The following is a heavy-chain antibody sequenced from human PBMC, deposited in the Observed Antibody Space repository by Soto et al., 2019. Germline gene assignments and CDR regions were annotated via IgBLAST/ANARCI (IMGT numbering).Heavy chain of an antibody. CDR1: GGSISSGDYY. CDR2: IYYSGST. Sequence: SETLSLTCTVSGGSISSGDYYWSWIRQPPGKGLEWIGYIYYSGSTYYNPSLKSRVTISVDTSKNQFSLKLSSVTAADTAVYYCARGVGSNYYDSSGYSYYFDYWGQETLVTVSS. D-gene: IGHD3-22*01. CDR3: ARGVGSNYYDSSGYSYYFDY. J-gene: IGHJ4*02. V-gene: IGHV4-30-4*01.